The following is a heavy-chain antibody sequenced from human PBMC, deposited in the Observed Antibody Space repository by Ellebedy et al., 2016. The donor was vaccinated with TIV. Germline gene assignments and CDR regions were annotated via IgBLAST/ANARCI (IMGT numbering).Heavy chain of an antibody. CDR2: ITPKSEGGTG. CDR1: GLTVTDAY. V-gene: IGHV3-15*01. Sequence: GGSLRLXCVASGLTVTDAYMYWVRQAPGKGLEWIGRITPKSEGGTGDYAAPVRGRFTVSRDESLNTLYLEMKSLKIEDTGTYYCTPHWGFNFWGQGTVVTVSS. D-gene: IGHD3-16*01. J-gene: IGHJ3*01. CDR3: TPHWGFNF.